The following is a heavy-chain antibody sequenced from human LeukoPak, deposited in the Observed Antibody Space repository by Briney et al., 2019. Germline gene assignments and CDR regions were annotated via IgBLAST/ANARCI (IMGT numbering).Heavy chain of an antibody. CDR2: IKEDGSEK. D-gene: IGHD3-22*01. CDR3: ARKDSSPRTFDY. V-gene: IGHV3-7*01. Sequence: PGGSLRLSCAASGISFSNYWMSWVRQAPGKGLEWVANIKEDGSEKNYVDSVKGRFTISRDNAKNSLYLQMNSLRAEDTAVYYCARKDSSPRTFDYWGQGTLDTVSS. CDR1: GISFSNYW. J-gene: IGHJ4*02.